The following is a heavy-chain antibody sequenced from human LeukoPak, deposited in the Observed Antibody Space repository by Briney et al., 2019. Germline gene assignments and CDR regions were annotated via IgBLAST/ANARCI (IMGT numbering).Heavy chain of an antibody. J-gene: IGHJ4*02. CDR3: VRDSSGSYYVFDY. D-gene: IGHD1-26*01. CDR1: GFTFSSYW. CDR2: IKQDGSEK. V-gene: IGHV3-7*01. Sequence: GGSLRLSCAASGFTFSSYWMSWVRQAPGKGLEWVANIKQDGSEKYYVDSVKGRFTISRDNAKNSLYLQMNSLRAEDTAVYYCVRDSSGSYYVFDYWGQGTLVTVSS.